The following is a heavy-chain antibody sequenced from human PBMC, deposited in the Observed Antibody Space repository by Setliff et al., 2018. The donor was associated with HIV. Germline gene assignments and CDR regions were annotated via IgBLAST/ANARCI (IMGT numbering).Heavy chain of an antibody. D-gene: IGHD2-2*01. CDR2: ISAYNGNT. V-gene: IGHV1-18*01. Sequence: ASVKVSCKASGYTFSTYGISWVRQAPGQGLEWMGWISAYNGNTNYAQKLQGRVTVTTDTSTSTAYMELRSLRSDDTAVYYCARDRGVYCISSSCYSPVDSFDIWGQGTMVTVSS. J-gene: IGHJ3*02. CDR3: ARDRGVYCISSSCYSPVDSFDI. CDR1: GYTFSTYG.